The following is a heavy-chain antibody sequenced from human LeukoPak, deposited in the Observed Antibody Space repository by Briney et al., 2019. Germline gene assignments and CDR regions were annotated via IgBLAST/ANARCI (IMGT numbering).Heavy chain of an antibody. CDR1: GYTFTSYY. CDR3: AKLPNLYYYDSSGKDY. V-gene: IGHV1-46*01. Sequence: ASVKVSCKASGYTFTSYYMHWVRQAPGQGLEWMGIINPSGGSTSYAQKFQGRVTMTRDTSTSTVYMELSSLRSEDTAVYYCAKLPNLYYYDSSGKDYWGQGTLVTVSS. D-gene: IGHD3-22*01. J-gene: IGHJ4*02. CDR2: INPSGGST.